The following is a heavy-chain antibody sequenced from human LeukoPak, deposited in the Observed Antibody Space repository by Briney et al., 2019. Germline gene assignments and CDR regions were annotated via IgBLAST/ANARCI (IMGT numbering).Heavy chain of an antibody. CDR1: GGSISSGDYY. J-gene: IGHJ3*02. CDR2: IYYSGST. D-gene: IGHD3-3*01. Sequence: PSQTLSLTCTVSGGSISSGDYYWSWIRQPPGKGLEWIGYIYYSGSTYYNPSLKSRVTIPVDTSKNQFSLKLSSVTAADTAVYYCARAQYYDFWSGYYTGGAFDIWGQGTMVTVSS. CDR3: ARAQYYDFWSGYYTGGAFDI. V-gene: IGHV4-30-4*01.